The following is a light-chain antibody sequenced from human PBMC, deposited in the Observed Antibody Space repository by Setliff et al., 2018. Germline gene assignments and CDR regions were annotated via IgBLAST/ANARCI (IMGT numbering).Light chain of an antibody. J-gene: IGLJ1*01. V-gene: IGLV2-14*01. CDR2: EVS. Sequence: QSVLTQPASVSGSPGQSITISCTGTSSDVGGYNYVSWYQQHPGKAPKLMIYEVSDRPSGVSNRFSGSRSGNTASLTIFGLQAEDEADYYCSSYSGSSTLVFGTGTKVTVL. CDR3: SSYSGSSTLV. CDR1: SSDVGGYNY.